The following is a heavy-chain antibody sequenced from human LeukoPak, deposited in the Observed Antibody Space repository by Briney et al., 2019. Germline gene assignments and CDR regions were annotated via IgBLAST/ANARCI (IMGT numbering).Heavy chain of an antibody. CDR1: GFTFDDYG. D-gene: IGHD3-16*02. CDR3: ARLPTNYVWGSYRHSYFDY. V-gene: IGHV3-20*04. J-gene: IGHJ4*02. CDR2: INWNGGST. Sequence: GGSLRLSCAASGFTFDDYGMSWVRQAPGKGLEWVSGINWNGGSTGYADSVKGRFTISRDNAKNSLYLQMNSLRAEDTALYYCARLPTNYVWGSYRHSYFDYWGQGTVVTVSS.